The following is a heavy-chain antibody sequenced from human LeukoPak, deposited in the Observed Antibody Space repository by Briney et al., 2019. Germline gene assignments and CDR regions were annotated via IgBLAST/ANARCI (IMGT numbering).Heavy chain of an antibody. CDR1: GFTVSSDY. Sequence: PGGSLRLSCAVSGFTVSSDYMAWVRQAPGKGLEWVSVMYSTNYADSVKGRFTISRDNAKNSLYLQMNSLRAEDTAVYYCARVEASGYDYGAFDYWGQGTLVTVSS. D-gene: IGHD5-12*01. CDR2: MYST. V-gene: IGHV3-66*01. J-gene: IGHJ4*02. CDR3: ARVEASGYDYGAFDY.